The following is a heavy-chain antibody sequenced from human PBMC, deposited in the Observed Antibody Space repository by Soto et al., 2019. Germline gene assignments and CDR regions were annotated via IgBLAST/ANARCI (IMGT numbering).Heavy chain of an antibody. CDR2: ISSSSSYT. J-gene: IGHJ3*02. V-gene: IGHV3-11*06. CDR1: GFTFSDYY. D-gene: IGHD6-13*01. Sequence: GGSLRLSCAASGFTFSDYYMSWIRQAPGKGLEWVSYISSSSSYTNYADSMKGRFTISRDNAKNSLYLQMNSLRAEDTAVYYCAREPRGIAAAGNGAFDIWGQGTMVTVSS. CDR3: AREPRGIAAAGNGAFDI.